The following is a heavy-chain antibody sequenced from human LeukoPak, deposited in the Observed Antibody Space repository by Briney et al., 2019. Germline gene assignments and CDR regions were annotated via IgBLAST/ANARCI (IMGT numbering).Heavy chain of an antibody. CDR3: AKGGFQAPYYYYGMDV. CDR2: ITNDGSST. D-gene: IGHD3-10*01. Sequence: PGGSLRLSCAASGLTFSSHWMHWVRQAPGKGLVWVSRITNDGSSTTYADSVKGRFTISRDNSKNTLYLQMNSLRAEDTAVYYCAKGGFQAPYYYYGMDVWGQGTTVTVSS. J-gene: IGHJ6*02. CDR1: GLTFSSHW. V-gene: IGHV3-74*01.